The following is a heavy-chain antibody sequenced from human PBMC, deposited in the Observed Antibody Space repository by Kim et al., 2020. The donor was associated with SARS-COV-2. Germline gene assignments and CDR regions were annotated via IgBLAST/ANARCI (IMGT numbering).Heavy chain of an antibody. V-gene: IGHV4-59*13. D-gene: IGHD6-19*01. J-gene: IGHJ2*01. CDR3: ASKITVSGTPWYFDL. CDR1: GGSINNYY. Sequence: SETLSLTCTVSGGSINNYYWSWIRQPPGKGLEWIGNIYYRGSTNYNPSLKSRVTISVDTSKNQFSLKLSSVIAADTAVYYCASKITVSGTPWYFDLWGRGTLVTVSS. CDR2: IYYRGST.